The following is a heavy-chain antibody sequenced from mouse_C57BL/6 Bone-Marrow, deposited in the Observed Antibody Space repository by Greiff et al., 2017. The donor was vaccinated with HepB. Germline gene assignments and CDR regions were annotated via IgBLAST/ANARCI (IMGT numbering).Heavy chain of an antibody. CDR3: ASYYDYDVAYY. V-gene: IGHV1-80*01. CDR2: IYPGDGDT. CDR1: GYAFSSYW. D-gene: IGHD2-4*01. J-gene: IGHJ4*01. Sequence: QVQLQQSGAELVKPGASVKISCKASGYAFSSYWMNWVKQRPGKGLEWIGQIYPGDGDTNYNGKFKGKATLTADKSSSTAYMRLSSLTSEDSAVYFCASYYDYDVAYYWGQGTSVTVSS.